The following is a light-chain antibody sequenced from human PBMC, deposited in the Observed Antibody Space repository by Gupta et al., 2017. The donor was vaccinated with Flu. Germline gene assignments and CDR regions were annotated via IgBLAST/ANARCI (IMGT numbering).Light chain of an antibody. Sequence: QSALTQPRSVSGSPGPSVTISCTGTSSDVGGYNYVSWYQQHPGKAPKLMIYDVSKRPSGGPDRVSGSKSGDTAAITISGLQAEEEADYYCCSYAGSDTSLFVFGTGTKVTVL. J-gene: IGLJ1*01. CDR2: DVS. CDR3: CSYAGSDTSLFV. V-gene: IGLV2-11*01. CDR1: SSDVGGYNY.